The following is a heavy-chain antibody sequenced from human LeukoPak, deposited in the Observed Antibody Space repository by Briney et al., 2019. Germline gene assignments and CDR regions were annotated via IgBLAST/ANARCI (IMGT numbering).Heavy chain of an antibody. D-gene: IGHD2-15*01. J-gene: IGHJ1*01. CDR3: SQQLGYCSGGTCYFTY. CDR2: ISNSGGDT. V-gene: IGHV3-23*01. Sequence: GGSLRLSCAASGFTFSSYAMSWVRQAPGKGLEWVAAISNSGGDTFYSDSGKGRFTIARDNSKNTLYLQMNSLRVDDTAVYYCSQQLGYCSGGTCYFTYWGQGTLVTVSS. CDR1: GFTFSSYA.